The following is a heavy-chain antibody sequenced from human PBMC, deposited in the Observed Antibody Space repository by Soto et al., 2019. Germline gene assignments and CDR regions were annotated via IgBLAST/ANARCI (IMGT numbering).Heavy chain of an antibody. CDR1: GASITNFY. V-gene: IGHV4-4*07. D-gene: IGHD3-16*01. CDR2: IYTRGST. Sequence: SETLSLTCSVSGASITNFYWSWIRQSARKGLEWIGRIYTRGSTDYNPSLKSRVTVSIDTSKNQVSLTLSSVTAADTAVYYCARGGAYYFDSWGQGILVTVSS. J-gene: IGHJ4*02. CDR3: ARGGAYYFDS.